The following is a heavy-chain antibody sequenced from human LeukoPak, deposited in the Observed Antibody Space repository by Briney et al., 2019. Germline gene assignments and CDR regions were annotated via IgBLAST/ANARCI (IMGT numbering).Heavy chain of an antibody. J-gene: IGHJ5*02. CDR1: GYTFIGYY. D-gene: IGHD3-10*01. V-gene: IGHV1-2*02. CDR3: ARDPRTYGSRGGRFDP. Sequence: VASVKVSCKASGYTFIGYYMHWVRQAPGQGLEWMGWINPNNGGTNYAQKFQGRVTMTRDTSIKTVYMEVTRLRSDDTAVYYCARDPRTYGSRGGRFDPWGQGTLVTVSS. CDR2: INPNNGGT.